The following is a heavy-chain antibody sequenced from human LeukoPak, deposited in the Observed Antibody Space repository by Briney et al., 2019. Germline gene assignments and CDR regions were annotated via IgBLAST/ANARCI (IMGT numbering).Heavy chain of an antibody. V-gene: IGHV3-66*01. Sequence: PGGSLRLSCAASGFTVSSYYMTWGRQAPGKGLEWGSVIYSGGSTYYAHSVKGRVAISTDNSKNTVFLQMNSVRAEDTAVYYCARSYSNHLFGMDVWGQRTTVTVSS. J-gene: IGHJ6*02. CDR1: GFTVSSYY. CDR2: IYSGGST. D-gene: IGHD4-11*01. CDR3: ARSYSNHLFGMDV.